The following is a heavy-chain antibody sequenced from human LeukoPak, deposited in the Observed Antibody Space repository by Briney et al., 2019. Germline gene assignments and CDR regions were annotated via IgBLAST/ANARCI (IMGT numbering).Heavy chain of an antibody. Sequence: ASVKVSCKASGYTLNKFGMSWVRQAPGQGLEWLGWINTYNGNTKLVEKFQGRVTMTTDTSTSTVYMELTSLRTDDTAVYFCARDTPQHLKRFDYWGQGTLITVSS. V-gene: IGHV1-18*01. D-gene: IGHD6-13*01. CDR2: INTYNGNT. CDR3: ARDTPQHLKRFDY. CDR1: GYTLNKFG. J-gene: IGHJ4*02.